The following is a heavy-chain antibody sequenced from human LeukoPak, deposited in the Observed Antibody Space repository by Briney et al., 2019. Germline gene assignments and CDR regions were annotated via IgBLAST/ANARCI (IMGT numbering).Heavy chain of an antibody. CDR3: ASGDYGDPPLNY. Sequence: GGSLRLSCAASGFTFSNAWMSWVRQAPGKGLEWVGRIKSKTDAGTTDYAAPVKGRFTISGDDSKNTLYLQMNSLKTEDTAVYYCASGDYGDPPLNYWGQGTLVTVSS. CDR1: GFTFSNAW. V-gene: IGHV3-15*01. J-gene: IGHJ4*02. CDR2: IKSKTDAGTT. D-gene: IGHD4/OR15-4a*01.